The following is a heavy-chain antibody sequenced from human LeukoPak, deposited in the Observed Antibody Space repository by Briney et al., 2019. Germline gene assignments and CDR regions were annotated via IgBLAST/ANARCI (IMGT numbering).Heavy chain of an antibody. J-gene: IGHJ4*02. Sequence: ASVKVSCKASGYTFTGYYMHWVRQAPGQGLEGMGWINPNSGGTNYAQKFQGRVTMTRDTSISTAYMELSRLRSDDTAVYYCARVMGYYDSSGPIDYWGQGTLVTVSS. D-gene: IGHD3-22*01. CDR1: GYTFTGYY. V-gene: IGHV1-2*02. CDR3: ARVMGYYDSSGPIDY. CDR2: INPNSGGT.